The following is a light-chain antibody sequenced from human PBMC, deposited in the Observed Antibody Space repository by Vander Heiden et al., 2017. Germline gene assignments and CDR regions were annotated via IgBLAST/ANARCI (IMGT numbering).Light chain of an antibody. CDR1: HGISTY. CDR2: GAS. Sequence: IQMNQSPSSVSASVGDRVTITCRASHGISTYLVWYQQNPGKAPKLLIYGASSLQSGVPSRFSGSGSGTDFTLTISSLQPEDFATYYCQQANSLPLTFGGGTTVEI. V-gene: IGKV1D-12*01. CDR3: QQANSLPLT. J-gene: IGKJ4*01.